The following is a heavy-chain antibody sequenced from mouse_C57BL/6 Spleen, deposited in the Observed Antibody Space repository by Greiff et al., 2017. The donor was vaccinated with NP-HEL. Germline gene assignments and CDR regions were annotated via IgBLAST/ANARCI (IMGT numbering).Heavy chain of an antibody. D-gene: IGHD1-1*01. J-gene: IGHJ4*01. CDR3: ARYGSTVVAPYGMDY. CDR1: GYTFTSYC. V-gene: IGHV1-72*01. CDR2: IYPNSGGT. Sequence: QVQLQQPGAELVKPGASVKLSCKASGYTFTSYCMHWVKQRPGRGLEWIGRIYPNSGGTKYNEKFMSKATLTVDKPSSTAYMKLSSLTSEDSAVYYCARYGSTVVAPYGMDYWGQGTSVTVSS.